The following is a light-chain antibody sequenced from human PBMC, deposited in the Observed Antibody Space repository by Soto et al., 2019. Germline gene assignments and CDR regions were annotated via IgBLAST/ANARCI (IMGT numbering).Light chain of an antibody. CDR1: SSDIGAGYD. CDR2: SNI. Sequence: QAVVTQPPSMSGAPGQRVTISCTGSSSDIGAGYDVHWYQQFPGTAPKLLIYSNINRPSGVPDRFSGSKSGTSASLAITGLQAEDEADYYCQSYDSSLSGSKGVFGGGTKLTVL. CDR3: QSYDSSLSGSKGV. V-gene: IGLV1-40*01. J-gene: IGLJ3*02.